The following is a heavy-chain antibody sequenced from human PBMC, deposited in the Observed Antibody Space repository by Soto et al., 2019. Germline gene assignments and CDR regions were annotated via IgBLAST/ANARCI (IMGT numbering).Heavy chain of an antibody. CDR3: VSQRNTVPTQVYFDY. CDR1: GGSVTNSSYY. D-gene: IGHD2-2*02. J-gene: IGHJ4*02. CDR2: VYYRGRS. V-gene: IGHV4-39*01. Sequence: SETLSLTCTVSGGSVTNSSYYWGWIRQSPGKGLEWIGSVYYRGRSYSKSSVKSRVTISVDTSKNRFSLSLNSVTASDTAVYFCVSQRNTVPTQVYFDYWGPGALVTVYS.